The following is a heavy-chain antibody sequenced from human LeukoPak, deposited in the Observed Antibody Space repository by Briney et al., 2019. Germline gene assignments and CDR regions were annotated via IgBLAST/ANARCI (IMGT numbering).Heavy chain of an antibody. CDR1: GGSFSHYY. V-gene: IGHV4-34*01. Sequence: PSETLSLTCTVSGGSFSHYYWSWIRQPPGKGLEWIGEINHSGSTNYNPSLKSRVTISVDTSKNQFSLKLSSVTAADTAVYYCARGSGWYVLYFDYWGQGTLVTVSS. CDR2: INHSGST. CDR3: ARGSGWYVLYFDY. J-gene: IGHJ4*02. D-gene: IGHD6-19*01.